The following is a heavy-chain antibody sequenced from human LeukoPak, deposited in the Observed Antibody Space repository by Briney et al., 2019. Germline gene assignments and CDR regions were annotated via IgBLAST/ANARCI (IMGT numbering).Heavy chain of an antibody. Sequence: GGSLRLSCAAAGLTVSSNYMSWVRQAPGKGLEWVSTITTGGSTNHADSVKGRFSISRDNAANSLYLQMDSLRAEDTGRYYCASSFPYCTDDICALGAQEVLVTVSS. D-gene: IGHD2-8*01. V-gene: IGHV3-66*01. CDR3: ASSFPYCTDDICAL. CDR1: GLTVSSNY. CDR2: ITTGGST. J-gene: IGHJ4*02.